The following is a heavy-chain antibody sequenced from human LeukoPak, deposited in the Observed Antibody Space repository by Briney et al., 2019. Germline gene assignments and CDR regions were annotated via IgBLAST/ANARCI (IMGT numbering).Heavy chain of an antibody. CDR3: YARRGYYDILTGYSGAFDI. V-gene: IGHV3-15*01. D-gene: IGHD3-9*01. CDR2: IKSKTDGGTT. Sequence: GGSLRLSCAASGFTFSNAWMSWVRQAPGKGLEWVGRIKSKTDGGTTDYAAPVKGRFTISRDDSKNTLYLQMNSLKTEDTAVYYCYARRGYYDILTGYSGAFDIWGQGTMVTVSS. CDR1: GFTFSNAW. J-gene: IGHJ3*02.